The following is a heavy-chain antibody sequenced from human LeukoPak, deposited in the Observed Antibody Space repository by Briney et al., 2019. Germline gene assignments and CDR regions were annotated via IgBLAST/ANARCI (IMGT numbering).Heavy chain of an antibody. CDR1: GFTFSSYS. V-gene: IGHV3-21*01. CDR3: AREVSSRWSIDAFDI. Sequence: GGSLRLSCAASGFTFSSYSMNWVRQAPGKGLEWVASISSSSSYIYYADSVKGRFTISRDNAKNSLYLQMNSLRAEDTAVYYCAREVSSRWSIDAFDIWGKGTMVTVSS. D-gene: IGHD6-13*01. J-gene: IGHJ3*02. CDR2: ISSSSSYI.